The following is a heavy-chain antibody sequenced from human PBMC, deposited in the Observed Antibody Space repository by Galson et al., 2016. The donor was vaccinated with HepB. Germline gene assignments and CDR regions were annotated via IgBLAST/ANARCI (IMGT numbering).Heavy chain of an antibody. J-gene: IGHJ3*02. CDR3: ARALIVGTTRDAFDI. Sequence: SLRLSCAASGFTFSSYWMTWVRQAPGKGLEWVANINRDGSVKYYVNSVKGRFTISRDNAKNSLYLQLNSLRAKDTAVYYCARALIVGTTRDAFDIWGQGTMVTVSS. CDR2: INRDGSVK. CDR1: GFTFSSYW. D-gene: IGHD5-12*01. V-gene: IGHV3-7*03.